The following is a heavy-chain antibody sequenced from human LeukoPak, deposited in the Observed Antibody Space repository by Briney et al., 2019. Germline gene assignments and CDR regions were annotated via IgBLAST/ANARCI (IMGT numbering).Heavy chain of an antibody. D-gene: IGHD3-9*01. J-gene: IGHJ4*02. CDR3: ARSRDWYANY. CDR1: GFTFSSYA. Sequence: GGSLRLSCAASGFTFSSYAMSWVRQAPGKGLEWISYMTGNSKTISYADSVKGRFTISRDNAENSLFLQMNSLRAEDTAIYYCARSRDWYANYWGQGSLVTVSS. CDR2: MTGNSKTI. V-gene: IGHV3-48*01.